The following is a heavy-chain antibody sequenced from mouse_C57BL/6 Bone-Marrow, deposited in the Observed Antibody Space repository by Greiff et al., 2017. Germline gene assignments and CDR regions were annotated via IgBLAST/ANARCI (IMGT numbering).Heavy chain of an antibody. Sequence: QVQLKQPGAELVMPGASVKLSCKASGYTFTSYWMHWVKQRPGQGLEWIGEIDPSDSYTNYNQKFKGKSTLTVDKSSSTAYMQLSSLTSEDSAGYYCARSTVVATDYWGQGTTLTVSS. CDR3: ARSTVVATDY. V-gene: IGHV1-69*01. J-gene: IGHJ2*01. D-gene: IGHD1-1*01. CDR2: IDPSDSYT. CDR1: GYTFTSYW.